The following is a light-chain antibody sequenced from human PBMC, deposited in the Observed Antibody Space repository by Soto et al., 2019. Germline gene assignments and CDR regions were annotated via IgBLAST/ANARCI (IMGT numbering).Light chain of an antibody. CDR1: QSVSSY. Sequence: EIVLTQSPATLSLSPGERATLSCRASQSVSSYLAWYQQKPGQAPRLLIYDASNRATGIPARFSGSGSGTDFTFTTSSPEPEDFAVYYCQQRSDWHTFGGGTRVEIK. V-gene: IGKV3-11*01. CDR3: QQRSDWHT. J-gene: IGKJ4*01. CDR2: DAS.